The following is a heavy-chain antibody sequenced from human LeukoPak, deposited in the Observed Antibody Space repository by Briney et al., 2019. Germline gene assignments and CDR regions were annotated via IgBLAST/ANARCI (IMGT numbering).Heavy chain of an antibody. V-gene: IGHV1-69*13. CDR3: ARGVVVRNGMDV. CDR2: IIPIFGTA. D-gene: IGHD2-2*01. Sequence: GASVKVSCTASGGTFSSYAISWVRQAPGQGLEWMGGIIPIFGTANYAQKFQGRVTITADESTGTAYVELSSLRSEDTAVYYCARGVVVRNGMDVWGQGTTVTVSS. CDR1: GGTFSSYA. J-gene: IGHJ6*02.